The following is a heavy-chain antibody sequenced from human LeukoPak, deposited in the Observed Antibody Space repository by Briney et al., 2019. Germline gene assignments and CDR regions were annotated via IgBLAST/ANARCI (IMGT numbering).Heavy chain of an antibody. CDR2: ISGYNGNT. CDR3: ARGLSCSGNTCYAAHFDS. Sequence: GASVKVSCKASGDTFTTYGITWVRQAPGQGLEWMGWISGYNGNTEYTQKFQGRVAMTRDTSTSTAYMELRSLRSDDTAVYYCARGLSCSGNTCYAAHFDSRGQGTLVTVSS. CDR1: GDTFTTYG. D-gene: IGHD2-15*01. J-gene: IGHJ4*02. V-gene: IGHV1-18*01.